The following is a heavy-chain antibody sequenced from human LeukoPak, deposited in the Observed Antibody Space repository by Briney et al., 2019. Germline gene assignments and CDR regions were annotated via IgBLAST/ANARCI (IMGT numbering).Heavy chain of an antibody. Sequence: GESLKISCQGSGYTFGNYWIAWVRQMPGKGLESMGIIYPGGSDTRYSPSFQGQVTFSADKSISTAYLQWSSLKDSDTAMYYCARLSDGYNDYWGQGTLVTVSS. J-gene: IGHJ4*02. D-gene: IGHD5-24*01. CDR3: ARLSDGYNDY. CDR1: GYTFGNYW. CDR2: IYPGGSDT. V-gene: IGHV5-51*01.